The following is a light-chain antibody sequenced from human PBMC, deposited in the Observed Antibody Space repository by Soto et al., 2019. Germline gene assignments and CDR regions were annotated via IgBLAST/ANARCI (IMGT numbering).Light chain of an antibody. CDR2: AAS. V-gene: IGKV1-39*01. J-gene: IGKJ4*01. CDR1: DNIGSN. Sequence: DMQLTQSPASLSASVGDRVTITCRASDNIGSNLNWYQHQTGTAPKLLIYAASSLQGGVPSRFSGSGYGTQFTLTISGLQTEDYATHYCQQSYKILTFGGGTWVDI. CDR3: QQSYKILT.